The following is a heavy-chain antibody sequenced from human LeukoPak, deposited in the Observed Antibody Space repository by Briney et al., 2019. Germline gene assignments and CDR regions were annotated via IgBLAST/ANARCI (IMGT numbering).Heavy chain of an antibody. D-gene: IGHD3-10*02. V-gene: IGHV3-53*01. CDR3: AELGITMIGGV. Sequence: GGSLRLSCAASGFTVSSNYMTWVRQAPGKGLEWVSHIYSGGSTYYADSVKGRFTISRDNSKNTLYVQMNSLRAEDTAVYYCAELGITMIGGVWGKGTTVTISS. CDR2: IYSGGST. CDR1: GFTVSSNY. J-gene: IGHJ6*04.